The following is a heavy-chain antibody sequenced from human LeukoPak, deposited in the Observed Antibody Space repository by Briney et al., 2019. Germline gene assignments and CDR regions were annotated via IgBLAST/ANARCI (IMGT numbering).Heavy chain of an antibody. CDR2: IYYSGST. D-gene: IGHD6-13*01. V-gene: IGHV4-59*01. CDR1: GGSISSYY. J-gene: IGHJ1*01. Sequence: PSETLSLTCTVSGGSISSYYWSWIRQPPGKGLEWIGNIYYSGSTNYNPSLKSRVTISVDTSKNRFSLKLTSVTAADTAVYYCAREGSSSWSGYFQHWGQGTLVTVSS. CDR3: AREGSSSWSGYFQH.